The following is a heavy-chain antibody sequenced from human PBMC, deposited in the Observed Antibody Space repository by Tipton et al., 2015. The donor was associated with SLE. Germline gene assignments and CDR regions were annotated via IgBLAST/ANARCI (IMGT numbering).Heavy chain of an antibody. J-gene: IGHJ4*02. CDR1: GFTVTRYA. V-gene: IGHV3-23*01. D-gene: IGHD3-9*01. Sequence: SLRLSCGASGFTVTRYAMSWVRQAPGKGLEWVSDISGGGDSTDYADSVKGRFIISRDNFKNTLFLQMNSLRAEDTAVYYCAKSPRRFISTESCLDYWGRGALVSVSS. CDR3: AKSPRRFISTESCLDY. CDR2: ISGGGDST.